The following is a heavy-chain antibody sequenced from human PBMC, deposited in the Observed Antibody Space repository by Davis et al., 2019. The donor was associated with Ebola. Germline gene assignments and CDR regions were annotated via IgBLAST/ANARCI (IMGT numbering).Heavy chain of an antibody. CDR2: IRSKANSYAT. CDR3: TTQWLVLFARDY. D-gene: IGHD6-19*01. CDR1: GFTFSSYA. V-gene: IGHV3-73*01. J-gene: IGHJ4*02. Sequence: GGSLRPSCAPSGFTFSSYAMSWVRQASGKGLEWVGRIRSKANSYATAYAASVKGRFTISRDDSKNTAYLQMNSLKTEDTAVYYCTTQWLVLFARDYWGQGTLVTVSS.